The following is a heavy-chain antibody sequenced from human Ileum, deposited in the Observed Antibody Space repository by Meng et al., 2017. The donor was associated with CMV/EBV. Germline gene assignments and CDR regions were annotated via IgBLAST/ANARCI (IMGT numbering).Heavy chain of an antibody. D-gene: IGHD1-26*01. J-gene: IGHJ4*02. Sequence: QVQLVQSGAEVREPGASVKVSCKASGYTFTAYIIHWARQAPGQGLEWMAWINPQTGVTIYAEKFQGWVTLTTDTSINTAYLQMSRLRPDDTAVYYCARDGLSGRYFDYWGQGTLVTVSS. CDR1: GYTFTAYI. CDR3: ARDGLSGRYFDY. CDR2: INPQTGVT. V-gene: IGHV1-2*04.